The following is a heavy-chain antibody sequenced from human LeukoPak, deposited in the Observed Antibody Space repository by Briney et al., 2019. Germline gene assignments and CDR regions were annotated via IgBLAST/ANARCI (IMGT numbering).Heavy chain of an antibody. V-gene: IGHV1-69*04. Sequence: SVKVSCKASGGTFSSYAISWVRQAPGQGLEWMGRIIPILGIANYAQKYQGRVTITADKSTSTAYMELSSLRSEDTAVYYCARMRYFDWLLYRVSWFDPWGQGTLVTVSS. J-gene: IGHJ5*02. CDR3: ARMRYFDWLLYRVSWFDP. D-gene: IGHD3-9*01. CDR1: GGTFSSYA. CDR2: IIPILGIA.